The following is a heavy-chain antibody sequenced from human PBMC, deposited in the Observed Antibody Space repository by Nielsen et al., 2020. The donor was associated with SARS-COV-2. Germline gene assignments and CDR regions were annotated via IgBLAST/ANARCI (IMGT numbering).Heavy chain of an antibody. CDR1: GFSLRTSGMC. CDR2: LDWDDDK. V-gene: IGHV2-70*01. Sequence: SGPTLVKPTQTLTLTCTFSGFSLRTSGMCVSWIRQPPWKALNWLALLDWDDDKYYSTSLKTRLTISKDTSKNQVVLTMTNMDPVDTATYYCARIRAAFGDAFDIWGQGTRVTVSS. CDR3: ARIRAAFGDAFDI. D-gene: IGHD3-3*01. J-gene: IGHJ3*02.